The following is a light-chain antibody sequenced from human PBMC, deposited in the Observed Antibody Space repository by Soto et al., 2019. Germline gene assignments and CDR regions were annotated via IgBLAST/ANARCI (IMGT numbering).Light chain of an antibody. Sequence: QSALTQPASVSGSPGQSITISCAGTMRDVGAYNLVSWYQQHPGRAPQLIIYEVRNRPSGISFRFSGSKSGKTASLTISGLQAEDEADYYFSSYTSKSSLIFGGGTKLTVL. V-gene: IGLV2-14*01. CDR2: EVR. J-gene: IGLJ2*01. CDR3: SSYTSKSSLI. CDR1: MRDVGAYNL.